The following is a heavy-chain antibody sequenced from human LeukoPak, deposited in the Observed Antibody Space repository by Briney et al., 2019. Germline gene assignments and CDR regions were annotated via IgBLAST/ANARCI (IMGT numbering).Heavy chain of an antibody. J-gene: IGHJ4*02. CDR1: XSXXX. Sequence: XSXXXXNWVRXAPGKXLEWVSYISSSGSTIYAADYVKGRFTISRDNARNSLYLQMNSLRAEDAAVYYCARDGSSGSPYWGQGTLVTVSS. CDR3: ARDGSSGSPY. D-gene: IGHD6-19*01. CDR2: ISSSGSTI. V-gene: IGHV3-48*01.